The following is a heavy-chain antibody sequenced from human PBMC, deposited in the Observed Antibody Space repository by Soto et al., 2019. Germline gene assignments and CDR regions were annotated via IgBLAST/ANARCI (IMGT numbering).Heavy chain of an antibody. V-gene: IGHV4-30-4*01. J-gene: IGHJ5*02. D-gene: IGHD6-19*01. CDR2: IYFSGDT. CDR3: ARRFVGGTYPNGFDP. Sequence: SETLSLTCTASDGSISSGAYYWSWIRQPPGKGLEWIGYIYFSGDTYYNPSLKGRLSISRDTSKNQFFLRLSSVTAADTAVYYCARRFVGGTYPNGFDPWGQGTLVTVSS. CDR1: DGSISSGAYY.